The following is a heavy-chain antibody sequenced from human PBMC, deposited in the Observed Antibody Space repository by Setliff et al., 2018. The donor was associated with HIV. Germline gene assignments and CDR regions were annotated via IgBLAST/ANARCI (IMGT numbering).Heavy chain of an antibody. Sequence: LRLSCAASGFTFSNSWMSWVRQAPGKGLEWVGRIISKTDGGTTDYPAPVKDRFTISRDDSKNIVYLQMNNLKVDDTAMYFCARELDHDLLTGYYRYWGPGTLVTVSS. J-gene: IGHJ4*02. CDR1: GFTFSNSW. V-gene: IGHV3-15*01. CDR2: IISKTDGGTT. D-gene: IGHD3-9*01. CDR3: ARELDHDLLTGYYRY.